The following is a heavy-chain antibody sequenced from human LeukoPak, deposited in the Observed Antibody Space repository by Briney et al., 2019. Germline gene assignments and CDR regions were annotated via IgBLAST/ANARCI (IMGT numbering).Heavy chain of an antibody. CDR2: IYYSGSA. CDR3: ATSGAAAGYYYYGMDV. V-gene: IGHV4-39*01. CDR1: GGSISSSSYY. Sequence: SETLSLTCTVSGGSISSSSYYWGWIRQPPGKGLEWIGSIYYSGSAYYNPSLKSRVTISVDTSKNQFSLKLSSVTAADTAVYYCATSGAAAGYYYYGMDVWGQGTTVTVSS. D-gene: IGHD6-13*01. J-gene: IGHJ6*02.